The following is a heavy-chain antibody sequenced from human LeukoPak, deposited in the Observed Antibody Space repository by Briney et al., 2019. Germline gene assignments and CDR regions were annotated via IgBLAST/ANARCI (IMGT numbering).Heavy chain of an antibody. CDR1: GYTFTSYY. D-gene: IGHD2-2*02. Sequence: GASVKVSCKASGYTFTSYYMHWVRQAPGQGLEWMGIINPSGGSTSYAQKFQGRVTMTRDMSTSTVYMELSSLRSEDTAVYYCARDRGCSSTSCYTQSFGPWGQGTLVTVSS. V-gene: IGHV1-46*01. CDR2: INPSGGST. CDR3: ARDRGCSSTSCYTQSFGP. J-gene: IGHJ5*02.